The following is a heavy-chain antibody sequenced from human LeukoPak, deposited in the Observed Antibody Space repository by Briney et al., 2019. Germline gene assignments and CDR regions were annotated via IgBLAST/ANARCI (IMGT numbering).Heavy chain of an antibody. J-gene: IGHJ4*02. Sequence: GGSLRLSCAASGFTVSSNYMSWVRQAPGKGLEWVSVIYTGNTTTYYADSVKGRFAISRDNSKNTLYLQMNNLRAEDTAVYYCARATALDFDSWGQGTLVTVSS. CDR2: IYTGNTTT. CDR3: ARATALDFDS. D-gene: IGHD1-1*01. V-gene: IGHV3-53*01. CDR1: GFTVSSNY.